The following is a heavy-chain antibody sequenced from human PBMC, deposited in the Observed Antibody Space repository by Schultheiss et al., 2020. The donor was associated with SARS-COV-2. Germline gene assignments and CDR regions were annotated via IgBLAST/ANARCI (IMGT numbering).Heavy chain of an antibody. V-gene: IGHV3-7*03. CDR2: IKQDGSEI. CDR1: GFTFSSYA. Sequence: GGSLRLSCAASGFTFSSYAMHWVRQAPGKGLEWVANIKQDGSEIFYVDSVKGRFTISRDNAKNSLYLQMNSLRAEDTAVYYCAKDPHYDFWSGYYFDYWGQGTLVTVSS. D-gene: IGHD3-3*01. J-gene: IGHJ4*02. CDR3: AKDPHYDFWSGYYFDY.